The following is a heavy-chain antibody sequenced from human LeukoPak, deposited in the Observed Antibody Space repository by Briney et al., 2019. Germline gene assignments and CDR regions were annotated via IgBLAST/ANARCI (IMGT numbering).Heavy chain of an antibody. CDR2: VNPNSGDT. CDR1: GYTFTHYY. J-gene: IGHJ4*02. D-gene: IGHD1-26*01. Sequence: GASVKVSCKASGYTFTHYYIHWVRQAPGQGLEWLGWVNPNSGDTYYPQKFQGRVTMTRDTSISTAYIELSRLRSDDTAVYYCARGRRILVGDTNAGDFLDFWGQGTLVTVSS. CDR3: ARGRRILVGDTNAGDFLDF. V-gene: IGHV1-2*02.